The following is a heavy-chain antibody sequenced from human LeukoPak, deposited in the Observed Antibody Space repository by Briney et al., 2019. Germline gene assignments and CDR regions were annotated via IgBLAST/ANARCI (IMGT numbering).Heavy chain of an antibody. V-gene: IGHV4-59*01. CDR3: ARDRGGYGEDWFDP. Sequence: SETLSLTCTVSGGSISSYYWSWIRQPPGKGLEWIGYIYYSGSTNYNPSLKSRVTISVDTSKNQFSLKLSSVTAADTAVYYCARDRGGYGEDWFDPWGQGTLVTVSS. J-gene: IGHJ5*02. CDR2: IYYSGST. CDR1: GGSISSYY. D-gene: IGHD4-17*01.